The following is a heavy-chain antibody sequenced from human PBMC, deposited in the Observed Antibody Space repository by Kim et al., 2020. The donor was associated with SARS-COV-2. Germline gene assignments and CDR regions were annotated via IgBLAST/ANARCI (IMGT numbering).Heavy chain of an antibody. V-gene: IGHV4-34*01. CDR2: INHSGST. J-gene: IGHJ3*01. D-gene: IGHD1-26*01. CDR1: GGSFSGYY. CDR3: ARYGLSGKAFDV. Sequence: SETLSLTCAVYGGSFSGYYWNWIRQPPGKGLEWIGEINHSGSTKNNQSLKSRVTISVDTSKNPFSLKLTSVTAGDTAVYYRARYGLSGKAFDVWGQGTLVPVPS.